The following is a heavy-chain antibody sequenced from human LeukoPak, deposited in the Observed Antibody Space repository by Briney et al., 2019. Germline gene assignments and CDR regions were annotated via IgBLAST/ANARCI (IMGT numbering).Heavy chain of an antibody. D-gene: IGHD3-22*01. Sequence: GGSLRLSCAASGFTFSIYSINWVRQAPGRGLEWVSFITGNSNYIYYADSVKGRFTISRDNAKNSLYLQMNSLRAEDTAVYYCLTADYYDSSGYYYGYWGQGTLVTVSS. V-gene: IGHV3-21*01. CDR3: LTADYYDSSGYYYGY. J-gene: IGHJ4*02. CDR1: GFTFSIYS. CDR2: ITGNSNYI.